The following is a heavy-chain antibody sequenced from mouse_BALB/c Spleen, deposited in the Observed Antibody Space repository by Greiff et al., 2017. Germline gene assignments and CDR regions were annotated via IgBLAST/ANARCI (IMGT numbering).Heavy chain of an antibody. D-gene: IGHD2-4*01. J-gene: IGHJ3*01. CDR3: TKRDYDYGAWFAY. Sequence: EVQLQQSGPELVKPGASVKMSCKASGYTFTSYVMHWVKQKPGQGLEWIGYINPYNDGTKYNEKFKGKATLTSDKSSSTAYMELSSLTSEDSAVYYCTKRDYDYGAWFAYWGQGTLVTVSA. CDR2: INPYNDGT. CDR1: GYTFTSYV. V-gene: IGHV1-14*01.